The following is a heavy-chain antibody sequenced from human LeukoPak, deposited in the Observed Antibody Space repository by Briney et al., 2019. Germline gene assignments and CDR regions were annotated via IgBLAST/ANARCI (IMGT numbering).Heavy chain of an antibody. J-gene: IGHJ4*02. D-gene: IGHD3-16*01. CDR1: GGCISSSSYY. Sequence: SVTLSLTCTVYGGCISSSSYYWGWIRQPPGKGLEWIGSIYYSGSTYYNPSLKSRVTISVDTSKNQFSLKLSSVTAADTAVYYCARLGDLDYWGQGTLVTVSS. CDR3: ARLGDLDY. V-gene: IGHV4-39*01. CDR2: IYYSGST.